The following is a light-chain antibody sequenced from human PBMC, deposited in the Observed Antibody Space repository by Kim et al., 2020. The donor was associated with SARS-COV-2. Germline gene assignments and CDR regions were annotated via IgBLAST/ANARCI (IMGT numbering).Light chain of an antibody. Sequence: ASIGDRVTITCRASQDISNSLAWYQQKPGKVPQVLIYAASTLQSGVPSRFSGSGSGTEFTLTIDSLQTEDVATYYCQKYNSAPWTFGPGTKVDIK. CDR3: QKYNSAPWT. CDR1: QDISNS. J-gene: IGKJ1*01. CDR2: AAS. V-gene: IGKV1-27*01.